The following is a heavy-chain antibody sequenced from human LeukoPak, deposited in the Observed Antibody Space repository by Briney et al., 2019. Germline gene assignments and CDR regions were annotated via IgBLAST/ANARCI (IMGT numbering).Heavy chain of an antibody. D-gene: IGHD6-13*01. CDR3: ARSVYDLRGQRLVPGLDY. J-gene: IGHJ4*02. V-gene: IGHV3-48*03. Sequence: GGSLRLSCAASGFTFGSYEMNWVRQAPGKGLEWVAYIGTIISTTYYADSVKGRFTVSRDDAKSSLYLQMSSLRAADTAIYYCARSVYDLRGQRLVPGLDYWGQGTLVTVSS. CDR1: GFTFGSYE. CDR2: IGTIISTT.